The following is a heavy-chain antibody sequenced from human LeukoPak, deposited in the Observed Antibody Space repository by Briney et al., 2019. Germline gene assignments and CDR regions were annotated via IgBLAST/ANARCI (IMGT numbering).Heavy chain of an antibody. CDR2: IWYDGSNK. D-gene: IGHD2-2*01. J-gene: IGHJ4*02. V-gene: IGHV3-33*01. CDR3: ARDMGTSYVDY. Sequence: PGRSLRLSCAASGFTFSSYGMHWVRQAPGKGLEWVAVIWYDGSNKYYADSVKGRFTISRDNFKDTLYLQMNSLRAEDTAVYYCARDMGTSYVDYWGQGTLVTVSS. CDR1: GFTFSSYG.